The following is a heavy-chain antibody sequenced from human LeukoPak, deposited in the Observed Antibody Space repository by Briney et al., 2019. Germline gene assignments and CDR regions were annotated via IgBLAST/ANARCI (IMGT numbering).Heavy chain of an antibody. CDR3: AAGSGYSYPGWFDP. CDR2: IYYSGST. V-gene: IGHV4-59*01. J-gene: IGHJ5*02. Sequence: SETLSLTCTVSGGSISSYYWSWVRQPPGKGLEWIGYIYYSGSTNYNPSLKSRVTISVDTSKNQFSLKLSSVTAADTAVYYCAAGSGYSYPGWFDPWGQGTLVTVSS. D-gene: IGHD5-18*01. CDR1: GGSISSYY.